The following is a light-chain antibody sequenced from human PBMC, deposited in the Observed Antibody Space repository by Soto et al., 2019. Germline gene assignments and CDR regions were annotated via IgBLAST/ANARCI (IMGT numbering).Light chain of an antibody. V-gene: IGLV2-14*01. CDR3: SSYTSSSTLV. Sequence: QSVLTQPASVSGSPGQSITISCTGTSSDVGGYNYVSWYQQHPGKAPKLMIYDVSNRPSGVSNRFSGSKSGNTASLTISGXXXXDEADYYCSSYTSSSTLVFGTGTKVTVL. CDR2: DVS. J-gene: IGLJ1*01. CDR1: SSDVGGYNY.